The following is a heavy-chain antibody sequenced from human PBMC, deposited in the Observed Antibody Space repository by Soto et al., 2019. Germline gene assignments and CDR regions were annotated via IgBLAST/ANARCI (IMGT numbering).Heavy chain of an antibody. CDR1: GYSISRRNW. D-gene: IGHD1-26*01. V-gene: IGHV4-28*01. Sequence: PSETLTLTCSVSGYSISRRNWWGWIRQPPRKGKEWIGNIYYSGTTYYNPSLNSRVTMSVDTSKNQFSLNLTSVTAVDTAVYYCARREIQGPIDYWGQG. J-gene: IGHJ4*02. CDR3: ARREIQGPIDY. CDR2: IYYSGTT.